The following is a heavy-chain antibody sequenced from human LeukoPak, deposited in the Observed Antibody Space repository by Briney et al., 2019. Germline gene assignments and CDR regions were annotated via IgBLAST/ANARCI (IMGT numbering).Heavy chain of an antibody. CDR3: ARDPRPSYDSSGYYYPGDY. J-gene: IGHJ4*02. CDR1: GYTFTSYY. CDR2: INPSGGRI. D-gene: IGHD3-22*01. Sequence: ASVKVSCKASGYTFTSYYMHWVRQAPGQGLEWMAIINPSGGRISYAQKFQGRVTMTRDTSTSTFYMELSSLRSEDTAVYYCARDPRPSYDSSGYYYPGDYWGQGTLVTVSS. V-gene: IGHV1-46*01.